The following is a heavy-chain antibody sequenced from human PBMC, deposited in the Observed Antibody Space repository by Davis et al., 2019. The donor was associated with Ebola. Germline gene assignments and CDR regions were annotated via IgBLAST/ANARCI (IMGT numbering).Heavy chain of an antibody. J-gene: IGHJ6*02. CDR3: ARGLEAAGYYYYGMDV. V-gene: IGHV4-59*11. CDR1: GGSISSHY. CDR2: IYYSGST. Sequence: PSETLSLTCTVSGGSISSHYWSWIRQPPGKGLEWIGYIYYSGSTNYNPSLKSRVTISVDTSKNQFSLKLGSVTAADTAVYYCARGLEAAGYYYYGMDVWGQGTTVTVSS. D-gene: IGHD1-14*01.